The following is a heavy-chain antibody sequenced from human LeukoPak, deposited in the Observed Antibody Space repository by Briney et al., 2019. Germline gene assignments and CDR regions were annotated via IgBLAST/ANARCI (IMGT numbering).Heavy chain of an antibody. CDR2: ISWNSGSI. D-gene: IGHD2-15*01. V-gene: IGHV3-9*01. Sequence: GGSLRLSCAASGFTFDDYAMHWVRQAPGKGLEWVSGISWNSGSIGYADSVKGRFTISRDNAKNTLYLQMNSLRAEDTAVYYCAKGGGFDYWGQGTLVTVSS. CDR3: AKGGGFDY. J-gene: IGHJ4*02. CDR1: GFTFDDYA.